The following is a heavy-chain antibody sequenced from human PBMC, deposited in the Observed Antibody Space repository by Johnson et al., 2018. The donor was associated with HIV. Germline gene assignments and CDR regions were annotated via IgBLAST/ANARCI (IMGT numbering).Heavy chain of an antibody. Sequence: QVQLVESGGGLIQPGGSLRLSCAASGFTVSSNYMSWVRQAPGKGLQWVAVIWFDGTNKNYGDSVKGRFTISGDASRNTLFLQMNSLRPEDTAVYYCARDGRDLVTRGSFDVWGQGTVVTVSS. CDR2: IWFDGTNK. D-gene: IGHD3-9*01. CDR1: GFTVSSNY. CDR3: ARDGRDLVTRGSFDV. V-gene: IGHV3-33*08. J-gene: IGHJ3*01.